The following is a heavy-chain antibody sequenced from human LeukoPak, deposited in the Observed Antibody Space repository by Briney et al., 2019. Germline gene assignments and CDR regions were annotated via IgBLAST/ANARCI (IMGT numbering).Heavy chain of an antibody. CDR1: GYTFTGYY. CDR3: ARDGGYCSSTSCYAPEYYSYYGMDV. D-gene: IGHD2-2*01. J-gene: IGHJ6*02. Sequence: ASVEVSCKASGYTFTGYYMHWVRQAPGQGLEWMGWISPNSGGTNYAQKFQGRVTMTRDTSISTASMELSRLRSDDTAVYYCARDGGYCSSTSCYAPEYYSYYGMDVWGQGTTVTVSS. CDR2: ISPNSGGT. V-gene: IGHV1-2*02.